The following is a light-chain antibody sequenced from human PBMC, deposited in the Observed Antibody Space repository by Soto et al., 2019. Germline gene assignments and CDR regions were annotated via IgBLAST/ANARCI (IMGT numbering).Light chain of an antibody. CDR3: QQFYSHPPT. CDR2: WAS. J-gene: IGKJ1*01. Sequence: DIVMTQSPDSLAVSLGERATINCKSSQSLLYSSNNKNYLTWYQQKPGQPPKMIIYWASSRKSGVPDRVSGSGSETDFNLTISSLQAEDVAVYYCQQFYSHPPTFGQGTKVEVK. CDR1: QSLLYSSNNKNY. V-gene: IGKV4-1*01.